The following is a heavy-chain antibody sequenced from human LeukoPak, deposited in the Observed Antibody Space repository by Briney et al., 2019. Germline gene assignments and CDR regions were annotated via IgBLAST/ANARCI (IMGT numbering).Heavy chain of an antibody. J-gene: IGHJ4*02. V-gene: IGHV1-69*04. CDR2: IIPILGIA. D-gene: IGHD5-24*01. CDR1: GGTFSSYA. CDR3: ASTMPSRDGYGGDY. Sequence: GASVKVSCKASGGTFSSYAISWVRQAPGQGLEWMGRIIPILGIANYAQKFQGRVTITADKSTSTAYMELSSLRSEDTAVYYYASTMPSRDGYGGDYWGQGTLVTVSS.